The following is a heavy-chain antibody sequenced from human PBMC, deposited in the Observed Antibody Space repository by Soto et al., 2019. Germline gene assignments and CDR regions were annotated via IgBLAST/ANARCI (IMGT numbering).Heavy chain of an antibody. CDR2: IYPGDSDT. D-gene: IGHD3-10*01. V-gene: IGHV5-51*01. Sequence: PGESLKISCKGSGYSFTSYWSGWVRQMPGKGLEWMGIIYPGDSDTRYSPSFQGQVTISADKSISTAYLQWSSLKASDTAMYYCARGRFTMVRGVIIHYYGMDVWGQGTTVTVSS. J-gene: IGHJ6*02. CDR3: ARGRFTMVRGVIIHYYGMDV. CDR1: GYSFTSYW.